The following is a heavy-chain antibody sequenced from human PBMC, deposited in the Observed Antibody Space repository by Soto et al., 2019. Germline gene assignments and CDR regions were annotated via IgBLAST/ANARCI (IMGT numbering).Heavy chain of an antibody. CDR2: IIPILGIA. CDR3: ARSPPAVDYYDSSGVPALGWFDP. D-gene: IGHD3-22*01. Sequence: ASVKVSCKASGGTFSSYTISWVRQAPGQGLEWMGRIIPILGIANYAQKFQGRVTITADKSTSTAYMELSSLRSEDTAVYYCARSPPAVDYYDSSGVPALGWFDPWGQGTLVTVSS. CDR1: GGTFSSYT. V-gene: IGHV1-69*02. J-gene: IGHJ5*02.